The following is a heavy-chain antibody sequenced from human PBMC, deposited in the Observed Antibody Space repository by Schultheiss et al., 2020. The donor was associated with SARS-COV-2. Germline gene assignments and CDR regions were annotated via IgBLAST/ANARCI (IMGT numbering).Heavy chain of an antibody. CDR1: GGSISSGGYY. D-gene: IGHD4-17*01. V-gene: IGHV4-61*03. J-gene: IGHJ3*02. Sequence: LRLSCTVSGGSISSGGYYWSWIRQPPGKGLEWIGYMYYSGTTTYTPSLRSLVTISVDMSKNHFSLKLSSVTAADTAVYYCARHSLYGDACDIWGQGTMVTVSS. CDR3: ARHSLYGDACDI. CDR2: MYYSGTT.